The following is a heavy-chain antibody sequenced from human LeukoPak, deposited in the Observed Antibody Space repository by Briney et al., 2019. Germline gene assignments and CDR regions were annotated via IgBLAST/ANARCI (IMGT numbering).Heavy chain of an antibody. CDR1: GFTFSSYG. J-gene: IGHJ6*03. V-gene: IGHV3-23*01. Sequence: GGSLRLSCAASGFTFSSYGMSWVRQAPGKGLEWVSAISGSGGSTYYADSVKGRFTISRDNAKNSLYLQMNSLRAEDTAVYYCARDEHYMDVWGKGTTVTVSS. CDR3: ARDEHYMDV. CDR2: ISGSGGST.